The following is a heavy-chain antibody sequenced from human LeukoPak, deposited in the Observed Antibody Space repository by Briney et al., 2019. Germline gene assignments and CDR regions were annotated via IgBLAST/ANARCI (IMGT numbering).Heavy chain of an antibody. J-gene: IGHJ4*02. Sequence: GGSLRLSCAASGFTFSSYSMNWVRQAPGEGLEWVSSISSSSSYIYYADSVKGRFTISRDNAKNSLYLQMNSLRAEDTAVYYCARIGSGNDYYFDYWGQGTLVTVSS. V-gene: IGHV3-21*01. D-gene: IGHD5-12*01. CDR3: ARIGSGNDYYFDY. CDR1: GFTFSSYS. CDR2: ISSSSSYI.